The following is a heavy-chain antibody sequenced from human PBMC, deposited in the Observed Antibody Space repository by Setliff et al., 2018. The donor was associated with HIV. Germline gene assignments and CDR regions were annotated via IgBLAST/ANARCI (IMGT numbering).Heavy chain of an antibody. CDR3: VRHVDSDTSGHPDWFDP. V-gene: IGHV4-59*08. CDR1: GGSISSYY. CDR2: IYYSGST. J-gene: IGHJ5*02. D-gene: IGHD3-22*01. Sequence: PSETLSLTCTVSGGSISSYYWSWIRQPPGKGLEWIGYIYYSGSTNYNPSLKSRVTISVDTSKNQFSLKLSSVTAADTAVYYCVRHVDSDTSGHPDWFDPWGQGTLVTVSS.